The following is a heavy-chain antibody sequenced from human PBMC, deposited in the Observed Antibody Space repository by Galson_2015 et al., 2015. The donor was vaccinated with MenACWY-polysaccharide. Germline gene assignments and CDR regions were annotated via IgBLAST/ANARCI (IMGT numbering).Heavy chain of an antibody. V-gene: IGHV3-23*01. CDR2: VSASGGST. CDR3: AKDTGPGEYAYSWGTFDI. D-gene: IGHD3-10*01. J-gene: IGHJ3*02. Sequence: EWVSGVSASGGSTVYTDSANGRFTMSRDNSKRSLYLQMDSLRAEDTAVYYCAKDTGPGEYAYSWGTFDIWGRGTMVTVSS.